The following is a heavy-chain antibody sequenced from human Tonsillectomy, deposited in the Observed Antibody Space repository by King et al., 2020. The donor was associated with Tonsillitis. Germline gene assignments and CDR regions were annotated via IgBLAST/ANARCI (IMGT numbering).Heavy chain of an antibody. CDR2: IYWNDDK. V-gene: IGHV2-5*01. CDR3: AHSPLPPNYYDSSGYFQPFQH. Sequence: TLKESGPTLVKPTQTLTLTCTFSGFSLSTSGVGVGWIRQPPGKALVWLALIYWNDDKRYSPSLKSRLTITKDTSKNQVVLTMTNMDPVDTATYYCAHSPLPPNYYDSSGYFQPFQHWGQGTLVTVSS. J-gene: IGHJ1*01. CDR1: GFSLSTSGVG. D-gene: IGHD3-22*01.